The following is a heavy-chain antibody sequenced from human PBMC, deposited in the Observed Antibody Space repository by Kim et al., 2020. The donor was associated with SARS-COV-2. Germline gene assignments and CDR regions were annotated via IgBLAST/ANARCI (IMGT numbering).Heavy chain of an antibody. CDR2: GST. V-gene: IGHV4-59*09. Sequence: GSTNYNPSLRSRVTISVDTSKNQFSLKLSSVTAADTAVYYCARGDDYGDYWGQGTLVTVSS. CDR3: ARGDDYGDY. J-gene: IGHJ4*02.